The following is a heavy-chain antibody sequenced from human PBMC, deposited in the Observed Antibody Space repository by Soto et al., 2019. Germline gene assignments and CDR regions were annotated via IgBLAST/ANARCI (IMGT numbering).Heavy chain of an antibody. Sequence: SETLSLTCTVSGGSISSGGYYWSWIRQHPGKGLEWIGYIYYSGSTHYNPSLRSRVTISVDTSKNQFSLKLSSVTAADTAVYYCARDNPVGTGAFDIWGQGTMVTVSS. D-gene: IGHD2-21*02. CDR3: ARDNPVGTGAFDI. V-gene: IGHV4-31*03. J-gene: IGHJ3*02. CDR2: IYYSGST. CDR1: GGSISSGGYY.